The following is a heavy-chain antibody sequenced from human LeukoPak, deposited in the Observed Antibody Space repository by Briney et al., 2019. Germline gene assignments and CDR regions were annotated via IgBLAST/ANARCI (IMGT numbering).Heavy chain of an antibody. Sequence: SETLSLTCTVSGDSISNYYWSWIRQPPGKGLEWLGHISYIGSTNYNPSLNSRVTISVDTSKNQFSLRLSSVTAADTAVYFCASSKPGYSSGLVGYWGQGTLVTVSS. CDR2: ISYIGST. J-gene: IGHJ4*02. CDR1: GDSISNYY. CDR3: ASSKPGYSSGLVGY. D-gene: IGHD6-19*01. V-gene: IGHV4-59*01.